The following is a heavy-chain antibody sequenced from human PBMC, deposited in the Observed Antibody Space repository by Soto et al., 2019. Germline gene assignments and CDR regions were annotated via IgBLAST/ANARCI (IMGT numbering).Heavy chain of an antibody. V-gene: IGHV1-69*13. CDR3: AREFERGYSYGYYYYYYCMDV. D-gene: IGHD5-18*01. CDR1: GGTFSSYA. J-gene: IGHJ6*02. CDR2: IIPIFGTA. Sequence: SVKVSCKASGGTFSSYAISWVRQAPGQGLEWMGGIIPIFGTANYAQKFQGRVTITADESTSTAYMELSSLRSEDTAVYYCAREFERGYSYGYYYYYYCMDVWGQGTTVTVSS.